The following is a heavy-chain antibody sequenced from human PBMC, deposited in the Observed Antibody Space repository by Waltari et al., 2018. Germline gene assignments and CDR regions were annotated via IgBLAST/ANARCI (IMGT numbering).Heavy chain of an antibody. D-gene: IGHD1-20*01. CDR1: GGSISSGGYS. V-gene: IGHV4-30-2*01. J-gene: IGHJ6*03. CDR2: IYHSGST. CDR3: AREPPVTGTRYYYMDV. Sequence: QLQLQESGSGLVKPSQTLSLTCAVSGGSISSGGYSWSWIRQPPGKGLEWIGYIYHSGSTYYNPSLKSRVTISVDRSKNQFSLKLSSVTAADTAVYYCAREPPVTGTRYYYMDVWGKGTTVTVSS.